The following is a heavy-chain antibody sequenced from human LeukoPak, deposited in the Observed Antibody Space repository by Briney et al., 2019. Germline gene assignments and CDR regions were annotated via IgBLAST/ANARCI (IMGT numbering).Heavy chain of an antibody. D-gene: IGHD2-2*01. CDR3: ARADCSSTSCYLSGGFDP. V-gene: IGHV4-38-2*01. J-gene: IGHJ5*02. Sequence: SETLSLTCAVSGYSINSGYYWGWIRQPPGKGLEWIGSIYHSGSTYYNPSLKSRVTISVDTSKNQFSLKLSSVTAADTAVYYCARADCSSTSCYLSGGFDPWGQGTLVTVSS. CDR1: GYSINSGYY. CDR2: IYHSGST.